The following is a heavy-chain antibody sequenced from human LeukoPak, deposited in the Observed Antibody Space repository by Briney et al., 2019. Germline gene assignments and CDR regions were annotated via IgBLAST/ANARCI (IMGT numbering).Heavy chain of an antibody. CDR1: GFTSSSYG. D-gene: IGHD2-2*01. CDR3: AKGTCSSTSCYVVDY. J-gene: IGHJ4*02. V-gene: IGHV3-30*02. CDR2: IRYDGSNK. Sequence: GGSLRLSCAASGFTSSSYGMHWVRQAPGKGLEWVAFIRYDGSNKYYADSVKGRFTISRDNSKNTLYLQMNSLRAEDTAVYYCAKGTCSSTSCYVVDYWGQGTLVTVSS.